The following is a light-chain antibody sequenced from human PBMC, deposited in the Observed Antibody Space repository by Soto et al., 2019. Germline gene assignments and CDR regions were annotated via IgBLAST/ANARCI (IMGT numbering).Light chain of an antibody. CDR3: QRA. V-gene: IGKV3-15*01. J-gene: IGKJ1*01. CDR2: GAS. Sequence: EIVMTQSPATLSVSPGERATLSCRASQSVSSNLAWYQQKPGQAPRLLIYGASTRATGIPARFSGSGSGTEFTLTISSLQSEGFAVYYCQRAFGQGTKVEIK. CDR1: QSVSSN.